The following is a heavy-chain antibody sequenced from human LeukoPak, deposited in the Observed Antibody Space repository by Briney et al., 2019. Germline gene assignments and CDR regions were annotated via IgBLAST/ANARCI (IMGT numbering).Heavy chain of an antibody. Sequence: SETLSLTCTVSGDSISHYYWSWIRQPPGKGLEWIGYIYYSGSTNYNPSLKSRVTISVDTSKNRFSLELSSVTAADTAVYYCARHPVQYSSSWYGNWFDPWGQGTLATVSS. J-gene: IGHJ5*02. CDR2: IYYSGST. CDR1: GDSISHYY. CDR3: ARHPVQYSSSWYGNWFDP. V-gene: IGHV4-59*01. D-gene: IGHD6-13*01.